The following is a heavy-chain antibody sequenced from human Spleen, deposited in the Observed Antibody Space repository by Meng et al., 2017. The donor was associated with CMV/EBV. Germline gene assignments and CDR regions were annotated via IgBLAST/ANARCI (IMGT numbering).Heavy chain of an antibody. Sequence: SGAASGFTFSSKWMHWVRRAPGKGLVWVSRINGGGSTTSYADSVEGRFTISRDNAKNTLYLQMNSLRVEDTAVYYCATEELGESFDYWGQGTLVTVSS. J-gene: IGHJ4*02. CDR2: INGGGSTT. D-gene: IGHD3-10*01. V-gene: IGHV3-74*01. CDR3: ATEELGESFDY. CDR1: GFTFSSKW.